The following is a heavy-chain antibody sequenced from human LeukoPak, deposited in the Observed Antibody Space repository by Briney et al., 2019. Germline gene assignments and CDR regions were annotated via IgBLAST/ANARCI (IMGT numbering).Heavy chain of an antibody. CDR3: ARDDYGDYSSPFQH. Sequence: SETLSLTCTVSGYSISSGYCWGWIRQPPGKGLEWIGSIYHSGSTYYNPSLKSRVTISLDTSKKHFSLKLSSVTAADTAVYFCARDDYGDYSSPFQHWGLGTLVTVSS. V-gene: IGHV4-38-2*02. D-gene: IGHD4-17*01. CDR1: GYSISSGYC. J-gene: IGHJ1*01. CDR2: IYHSGST.